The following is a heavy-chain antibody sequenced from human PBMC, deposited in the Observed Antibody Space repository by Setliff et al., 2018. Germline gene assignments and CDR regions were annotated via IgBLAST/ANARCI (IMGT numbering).Heavy chain of an antibody. CDR1: GGSFSNYY. J-gene: IGHJ4*02. CDR2: VYYSGYT. Sequence: SETLSLTCTVYGGSFSNYYWSWIRQPPGKGMEWIGSVYYSGYTYYNPSLQSRVSISVDTSKNQLSLKLDSLTAADTAVYFCARLPRTVTHFDYWGQGALVTVSS. D-gene: IGHD4-17*01. V-gene: IGHV4-39*07. CDR3: ARLPRTVTHFDY.